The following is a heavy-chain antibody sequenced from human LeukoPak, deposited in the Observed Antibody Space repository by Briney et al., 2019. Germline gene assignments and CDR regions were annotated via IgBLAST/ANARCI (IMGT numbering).Heavy chain of an antibody. Sequence: PSETLSLTCTVSGGSISSSNYYWGWIRQPPGKGLEWIGTYHYTGNTYYNPSLQSRVTISVDTSKNQFSLKLSSVTAADTAVYYCARNPRSGYFPHYHYYGMDVWGQGTTVTVSS. D-gene: IGHD3-3*01. CDR2: YHYTGNT. J-gene: IGHJ6*02. CDR1: GGSISSSNYY. CDR3: ARNPRSGYFPHYHYYGMDV. V-gene: IGHV4-39*07.